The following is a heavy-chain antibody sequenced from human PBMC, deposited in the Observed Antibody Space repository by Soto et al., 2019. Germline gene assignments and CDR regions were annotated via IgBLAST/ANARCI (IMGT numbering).Heavy chain of an antibody. CDR1: GFTFTSSA. CDR2: IVVGSGNA. D-gene: IGHD2-2*02. CDR3: AAERGYCSSTSCYMYYYGMDV. V-gene: IGHV1-58*01. Sequence: EASVKVSCKASGFTFTSSAVQWVRQARGQRLEWIGWIVVGSGNANYAQKFQERVTITRDMSTSTAYMELSSLRSEDTAVYYCAAERGYCSSTSCYMYYYGMDVWGQGTTVTVSS. J-gene: IGHJ6*02.